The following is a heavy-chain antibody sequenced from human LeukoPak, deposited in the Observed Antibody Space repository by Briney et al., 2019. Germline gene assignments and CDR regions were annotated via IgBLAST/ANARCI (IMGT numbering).Heavy chain of an antibody. V-gene: IGHV4-39*07. CDR3: ARGQLRYFGRHDAFDI. J-gene: IGHJ3*02. CDR1: GGSISSSSYY. Sequence: SETLSLTCTVSGGSISSSSYYWGWIRQPPGKGLEWIGSIYYSGSTYYNPSLKSRVTISVDTSKNQFSLKLSSVTAADTAVYYCARGQLRYFGRHDAFDIWGQGTMVTVSS. CDR2: IYYSGST. D-gene: IGHD3-9*01.